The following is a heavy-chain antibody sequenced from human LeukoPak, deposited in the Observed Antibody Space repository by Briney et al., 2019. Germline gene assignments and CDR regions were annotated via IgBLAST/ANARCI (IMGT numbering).Heavy chain of an antibody. CDR3: ARGPYSYDSSGAFDI. Sequence: SETLSLTCTVSGGSISSGSYYWSWIQQPAGKGLEWIGRIYTSGSTNYNPSLKSRVTISVDTSKNQFSLKLSSVTAADTAVYFCARGPYSYDSSGAFDIWGQGTMVTVSS. CDR2: IYTSGST. V-gene: IGHV4-61*02. CDR1: GGSISSGSYY. D-gene: IGHD3-22*01. J-gene: IGHJ3*02.